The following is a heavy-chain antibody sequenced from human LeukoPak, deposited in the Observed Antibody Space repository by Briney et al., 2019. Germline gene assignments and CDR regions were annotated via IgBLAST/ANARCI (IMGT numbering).Heavy chain of an antibody. CDR1: GGSISSGDYY. D-gene: IGHD5-24*01. CDR2: IYYSGST. Sequence: SETLSLTCTVSGGSISSGDYYWSWIRQHPGKGLGWIGYIYYSGSTYYNPSLKSRVTISVDTSKNQFSLKLSSVTAADTAVYYCAKLTSVHRAFDYWGQGTLVTVSS. CDR3: AKLTSVHRAFDY. V-gene: IGHV4-31*03. J-gene: IGHJ4*02.